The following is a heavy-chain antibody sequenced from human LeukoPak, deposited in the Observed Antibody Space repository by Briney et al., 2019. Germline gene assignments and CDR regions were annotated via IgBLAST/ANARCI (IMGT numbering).Heavy chain of an antibody. Sequence: SETLSLTCTVSGGSISSYYWSWIRQPPGKGLEWIGEINHSGSTNYNPSLKSRDTISVDTSKNQFSLKLSSVTAADTAVYYCARGGLATINRDFDYWGQGTLVTVSS. CDR2: INHSGST. CDR3: ARGGLATINRDFDY. D-gene: IGHD5-12*01. CDR1: GGSISSYY. J-gene: IGHJ4*02. V-gene: IGHV4-34*01.